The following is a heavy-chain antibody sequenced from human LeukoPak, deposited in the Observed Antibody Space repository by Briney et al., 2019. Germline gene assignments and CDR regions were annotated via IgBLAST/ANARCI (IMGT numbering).Heavy chain of an antibody. J-gene: IGHJ4*02. CDR1: GFTLSSYW. Sequence: PGGSLRLSCAASGFTLSSYWMSWVRQAPGKGLEWVANIKQDGSEKYYVDSVKGRFTISRDNAKNSLYLQMNSLRAEDTAVYYCARKNGHDYWGQGTLVTVSS. V-gene: IGHV3-7*01. CDR3: ARKNGHDY. CDR2: IKQDGSEK. D-gene: IGHD2-8*01.